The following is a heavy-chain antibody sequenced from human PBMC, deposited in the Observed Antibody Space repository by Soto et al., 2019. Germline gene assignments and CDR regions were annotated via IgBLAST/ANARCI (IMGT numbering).Heavy chain of an antibody. CDR3: ARGLYCSSTSCYFLPDYYYMDV. V-gene: IGHV4-59*01. CDR2: IYYSGST. D-gene: IGHD2-2*01. Sequence: PSETLSLTCTVSGGSISSYYWSWIRQPPGKGLEWIGYIYYSGSTNYNPSLKSRVTISVDTSKNQFSLKLSSVTAADTAVYYCARGLYCSSTSCYFLPDYYYMDVWGKGTTVTVSS. CDR1: GGSISSYY. J-gene: IGHJ6*03.